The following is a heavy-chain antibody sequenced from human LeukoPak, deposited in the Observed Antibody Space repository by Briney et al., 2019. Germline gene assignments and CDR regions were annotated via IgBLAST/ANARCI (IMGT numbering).Heavy chain of an antibody. CDR1: GYTFTGYY. J-gene: IGHJ4*02. Sequence: ASVKVSCKTSGYTFTGYYMHWVRQAPGQGLEWMGWINPNSGGTNYAQRFQGRVTMTRDTSTSTVYMELSSLRSEDTAVYYCAREIAAAWTYFDYWGQGTLVTVSS. CDR3: AREIAAAWTYFDY. D-gene: IGHD6-13*01. CDR2: INPNSGGT. V-gene: IGHV1-2*02.